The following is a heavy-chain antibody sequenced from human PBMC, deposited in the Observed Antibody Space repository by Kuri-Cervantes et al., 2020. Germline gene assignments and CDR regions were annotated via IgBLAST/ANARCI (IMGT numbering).Heavy chain of an antibody. Sequence: ASVKVSCKASGYTFTSYGISWVRQAPGQGLEWMGWISAYNGDTNYAQKLQGRVTMTTDTSTSTAYMELRSLRSDDTAVYYCARGYTTLSDGNWFDPWGQGSLVTVSS. CDR2: ISAYNGDT. CDR3: ARGYTTLSDGNWFDP. J-gene: IGHJ5*02. D-gene: IGHD6-6*01. CDR1: GYTFTSYG. V-gene: IGHV1-18*01.